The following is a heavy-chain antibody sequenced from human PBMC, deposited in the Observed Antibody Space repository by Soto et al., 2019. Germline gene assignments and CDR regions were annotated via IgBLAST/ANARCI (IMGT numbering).Heavy chain of an antibody. CDR3: GGLINGDSGGSDF. J-gene: IGHJ3*01. Sequence: QVQLVQSGAEVRKPGSSVKVSCKASGVTFSSYTISWVRQAPGQGLEWMGRIIPDLGVANYAPKFQGRLTIIANGPTSTGYVDLSRLRSEDTATDLAGGLINGDSGGSDFWGQGTGISVSS. CDR2: IIPDLGVA. CDR1: GVTFSSYT. V-gene: IGHV1-69*02. D-gene: IGHD1-26*01.